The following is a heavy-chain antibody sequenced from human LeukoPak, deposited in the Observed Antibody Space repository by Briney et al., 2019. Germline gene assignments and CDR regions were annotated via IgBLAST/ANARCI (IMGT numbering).Heavy chain of an antibody. Sequence: GASVKVSCKVSGYTLTELSMHWVRQAPGKGLEWMGGFDPEDGETIYAQKFQGRVTITRDTSASTAYMELSSLRSEDMAVYYCARDVGATQEQHYYFDYWGQGTLVTVSS. CDR1: GYTLTELS. D-gene: IGHD1-26*01. CDR3: ARDVGATQEQHYYFDY. J-gene: IGHJ4*02. CDR2: FDPEDGET. V-gene: IGHV1-24*01.